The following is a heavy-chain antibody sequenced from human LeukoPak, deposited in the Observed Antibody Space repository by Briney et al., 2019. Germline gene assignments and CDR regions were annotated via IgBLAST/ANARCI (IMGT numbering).Heavy chain of an antibody. CDR2: INAGNGNT. J-gene: IGHJ4*02. CDR1: GYTFTSYA. CDR3: ASMGTSGYELFDY. D-gene: IGHD5-12*01. Sequence: ASVKVSCKASGYTFTSYAMHWVRQAPGQRLEWMGWINAGNGNTKYSQKFQGRVTITRDTSASTACMELSSLRSEDTAVYYCASMGTSGYELFDYWGQGTLVTVSS. V-gene: IGHV1-3*01.